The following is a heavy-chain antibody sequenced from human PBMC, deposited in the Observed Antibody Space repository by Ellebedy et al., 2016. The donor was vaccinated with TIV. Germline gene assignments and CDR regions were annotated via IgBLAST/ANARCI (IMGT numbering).Heavy chain of an antibody. CDR3: AKGTSSGFNYDRVGCEY. CDR2: ISGGGDRT. CDR1: GFTFSTYG. V-gene: IGHV3-23*01. Sequence: GGSLRLSCAASGFTFSTYGMHWVRQAPGKGLEWLSVISGGGDRTYHADSVKGRLTITRDNSKNTLYLQVDRVTAEDTAVYYCAKGTSSGFNYDRVGCEYWGQGTLVTVSS. J-gene: IGHJ4*02. D-gene: IGHD3-22*01.